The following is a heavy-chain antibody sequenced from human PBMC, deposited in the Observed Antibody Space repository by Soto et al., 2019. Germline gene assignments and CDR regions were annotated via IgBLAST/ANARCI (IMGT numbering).Heavy chain of an antibody. V-gene: IGHV1-69*01. J-gene: IGHJ3*02. D-gene: IGHD3-16*01. CDR3: ARYREDYNAFDI. CDR2: IIPIFGTA. Sequence: QVQLVQSGAEVKKPGSSVKVSCKASGVTFSSYAISWERQAPGQGLEWMGGIIPIFGTANYAQKFQGRVTITADESTSTAYMELSSLRSEDAAVYYCARYREDYNAFDIWGQLTMVTVSS. CDR1: GVTFSSYA.